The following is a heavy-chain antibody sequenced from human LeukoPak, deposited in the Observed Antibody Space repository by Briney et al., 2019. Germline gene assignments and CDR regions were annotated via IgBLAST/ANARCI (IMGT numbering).Heavy chain of an antibody. J-gene: IGHJ4*02. CDR1: GFTFSSYA. CDR2: ISGSGEST. V-gene: IGHV3-23*01. CDR3: AKDLSGSYDY. D-gene: IGHD1-26*01. Sequence: PGRSLRLSCAASGFTFSSYAMSWVRQAPGKGLEWVSAISGSGESTYYADSVKGRFTISRDNSKNTLYLRMNSLRAEDTAVYFCAKDLSGSYDYWGQGTLVSVSS.